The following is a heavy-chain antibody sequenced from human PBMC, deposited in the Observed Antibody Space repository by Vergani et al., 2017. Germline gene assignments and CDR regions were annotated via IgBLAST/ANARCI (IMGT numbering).Heavy chain of an antibody. J-gene: IGHJ4*02. CDR1: EYSFGNYW. CDR3: ARHTTYTDS. D-gene: IGHD1-1*01. Sequence: EVELVQSGPEMRKPGESLKISCKGSEYSFGNYWIGWVRQMLGKGLEWMGIIYPAYSDTRYSPSFQGQVTISADKSISTAFLQWDSLKASDTALYYCARHTTYTDSWGQGTLVTVSS. CDR2: IYPAYSDT. V-gene: IGHV5-51*01.